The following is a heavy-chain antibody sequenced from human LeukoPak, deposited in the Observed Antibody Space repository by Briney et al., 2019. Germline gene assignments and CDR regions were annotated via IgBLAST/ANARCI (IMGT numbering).Heavy chain of an antibody. CDR3: ATLYDSSGYYYSGLGY. CDR2: FDPEDGET. V-gene: IGHV1-24*01. CDR1: GCTLTEFS. D-gene: IGHD3-22*01. Sequence: GASVKVSCKVSGCTLTEFSMHWVRQAPGKGLEWMGGFDPEDGETIYAQKFQGRVTMTEDTSTDTAYMELSSLRSEDTAVYYCATLYDSSGYYYSGLGYWGQGTLVTVSS. J-gene: IGHJ4*02.